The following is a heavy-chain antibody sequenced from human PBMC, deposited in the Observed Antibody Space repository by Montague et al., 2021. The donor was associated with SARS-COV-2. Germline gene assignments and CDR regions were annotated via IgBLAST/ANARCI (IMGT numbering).Heavy chain of an antibody. CDR3: ATEGSGTWTPTH. CDR2: MRRDASTQ. D-gene: IGHD2-15*01. Sequence: SLRLSCAVSGFSFSDYSMHWVRQLPGMGLEWVAVMRRDASTQFYXDSVRGRFSISRDNSRSTLSLQMNILRPEDTALYYCATEGSGTWTPTHWGQGTLVIVSS. CDR1: GFSFSDYS. V-gene: IGHV3-30*04. J-gene: IGHJ4*02.